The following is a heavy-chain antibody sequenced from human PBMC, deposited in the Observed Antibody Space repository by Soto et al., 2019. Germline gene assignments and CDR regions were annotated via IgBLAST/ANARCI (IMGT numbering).Heavy chain of an antibody. D-gene: IGHD4-17*01. Sequence: GGSLRLSCAASGFTFSSYWMHWVRQAPGKGLVWVSRINSDGSSTSYADSVKGRFTISRDNAKNTLYLQMNSLRAEDTAVYYCARDRTVTTGDEYYYYGMDVWGQGTTVTVSS. CDR3: ARDRTVTTGDEYYYYGMDV. V-gene: IGHV3-74*01. CDR2: INSDGSST. CDR1: GFTFSSYW. J-gene: IGHJ6*02.